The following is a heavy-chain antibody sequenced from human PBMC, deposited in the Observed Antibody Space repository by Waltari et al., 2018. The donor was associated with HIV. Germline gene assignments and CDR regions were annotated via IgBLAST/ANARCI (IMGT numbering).Heavy chain of an antibody. CDR1: GGSFSGYY. CDR3: ARARYCSSTRCYTKGRRNSFYYYALDV. D-gene: IGHD2-2*02. J-gene: IGHJ6*02. CDR2: INHRGST. Sequence: QVQLQQWGAGLLKPSETLSLTCAVYGGSFSGYYWSWIRQPPGKGLEWIGEINHRGSTNYNPSLKGRVIISVDTSKNQFSLKLSSGTAADTAVYYCARARYCSSTRCYTKGRRNSFYYYALDVWGQGTTVTVSS. V-gene: IGHV4-34*01.